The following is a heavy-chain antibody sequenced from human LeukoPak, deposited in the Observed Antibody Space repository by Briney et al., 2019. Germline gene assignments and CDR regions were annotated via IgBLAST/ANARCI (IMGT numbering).Heavy chain of an antibody. J-gene: IGHJ4*02. D-gene: IGHD3-16*01. V-gene: IGHV3-53*01. CDR1: GFTVSSNS. CDR3: ARRAGAYTHPYDY. CDR2: IYSAGSI. Sequence: QTGGSLRLSCTVSGFTVSSNSMSWARQAPGKGLEWVSFIYSAGSIYYSDSVKGRFTISIDNSKNTLYLQMNSLRAEDTAVYYCARRAGAYTHPYDYWGQGTLVTVSS.